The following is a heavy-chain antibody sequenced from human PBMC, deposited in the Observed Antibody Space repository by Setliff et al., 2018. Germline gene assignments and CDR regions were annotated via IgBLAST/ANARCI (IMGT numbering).Heavy chain of an antibody. J-gene: IGHJ4*02. V-gene: IGHV3-11*01. CDR1: GFTFSDYY. CDR3: ARDGAGWYYYDSSGYYRFYFDY. D-gene: IGHD3-22*01. Sequence: GGSLRLSCAASGFTFSDYYMSWIRRAPGRGLEWVSYISSSGSTIYYADSVKGRFTISRDNAKNSLYLQMNSLRAEDTAVYYCARDGAGWYYYDSSGYYRFYFDYWGQGTLVTVSS. CDR2: ISSSGSTI.